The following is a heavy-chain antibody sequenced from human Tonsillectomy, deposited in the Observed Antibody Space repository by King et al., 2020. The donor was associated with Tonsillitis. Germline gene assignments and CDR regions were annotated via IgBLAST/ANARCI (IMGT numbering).Heavy chain of an antibody. D-gene: IGHD6-19*01. CDR3: AKDGHSSGWYYFDY. CDR2: ISNSGGNT. V-gene: IGHV3-23*04. Sequence: VQLVESGGGLVQPGGSLRLSCAASGFTFSSYAMSWVRQAPGTGLEWVSGISNSGGNTYYSDSVKGRFTISRDNSKNTLDLQMNSLRAGDTAAYYCAKDGHSSGWYYFDYWGQGTLVTVSS. J-gene: IGHJ4*02. CDR1: GFTFSSYA.